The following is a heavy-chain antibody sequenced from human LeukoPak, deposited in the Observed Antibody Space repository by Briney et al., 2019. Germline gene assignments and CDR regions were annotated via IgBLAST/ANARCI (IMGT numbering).Heavy chain of an antibody. CDR2: MNPNSGNT. V-gene: IGHV1-8*02. CDR1: GYTFKNYD. CDR3: ARVTPVGLHCYSFDY. Sequence: GASVKVSCKASGYTFKNYDINWVRQATGQGLEWMGWMNPNSGNTGFAQKFQDRVSMTRDTPINTAYMELTSLRSGDTAVYYCARVTPVGLHCYSFDYWGQGTVVTVYS. J-gene: IGHJ4*02. D-gene: IGHD2-21*01.